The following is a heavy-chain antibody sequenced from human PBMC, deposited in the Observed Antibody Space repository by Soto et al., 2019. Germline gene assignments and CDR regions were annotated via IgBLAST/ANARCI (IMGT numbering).Heavy chain of an antibody. CDR2: MNPNSGNT. Sequence: ASVKVSCKASGYTFTSYDINWVRQATGQGLEWMGWMNPNSGNTGYAQKFQGRVTMTRNTSISTAYMELSSLRSEDTAVYYCARRLKAAAQLVNWGQGTLVTVSS. CDR3: ARRLKAAAQLVN. CDR1: GYTFTSYD. J-gene: IGHJ4*02. D-gene: IGHD6-13*01. V-gene: IGHV1-8*01.